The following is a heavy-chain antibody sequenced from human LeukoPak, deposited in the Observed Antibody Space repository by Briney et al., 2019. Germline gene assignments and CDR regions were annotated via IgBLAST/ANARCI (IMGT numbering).Heavy chain of an antibody. CDR3: ARHLQLEHFDY. J-gene: IGHJ4*02. V-gene: IGHV4-38-2*01. CDR1: GYSISSGYY. Sequence: SETLSLTCAVSGYSISSGYYWGWIRQPPGKGLEWIGSIYHSGSTYYNPSLKSRVTISVDTSKNQFSLKLSSVTAADTAVYYCARHLQLEHFDYWGQGTLVTVSS. D-gene: IGHD6-13*01. CDR2: IYHSGST.